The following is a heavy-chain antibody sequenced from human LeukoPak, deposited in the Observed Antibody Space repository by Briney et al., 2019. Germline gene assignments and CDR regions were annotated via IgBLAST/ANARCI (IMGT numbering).Heavy chain of an antibody. CDR3: ARAYGGNTPFDY. Sequence: SETLSLTCTVSGGSISSSSYYWGWIRQPPGKGLEWIATISYSGSTYYNQSLKSRVTISVDTSKNQFSLKLSSVTAADTAVYYCARAYGGNTPFDYWGQGILVTVSS. CDR2: ISYSGST. D-gene: IGHD4-23*01. J-gene: IGHJ4*02. CDR1: GGSISSSSYY. V-gene: IGHV4-39*01.